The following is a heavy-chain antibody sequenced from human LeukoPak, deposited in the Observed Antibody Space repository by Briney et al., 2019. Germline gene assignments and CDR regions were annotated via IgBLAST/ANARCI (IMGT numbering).Heavy chain of an antibody. V-gene: IGHV1-46*01. CDR2: INPSGGST. CDR3: ATCSSTSCYPYYYGMDV. CDR1: GYTFTSYY. D-gene: IGHD2-2*01. Sequence: ASVKVSCKASGYTFTSYYMHWVRQAPGQGLEWMGIINPSGGSTSYAQKFQGRVTMTRDTSISTAYMELSRLRSDDTALYYCATCSSTSCYPYYYGMDVWGQGTTVTVSS. J-gene: IGHJ6*02.